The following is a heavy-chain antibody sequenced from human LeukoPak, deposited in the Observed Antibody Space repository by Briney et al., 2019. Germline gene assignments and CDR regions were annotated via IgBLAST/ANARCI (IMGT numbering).Heavy chain of an antibody. J-gene: IGHJ6*02. V-gene: IGHV3-7*03. CDR3: ASQSSGWYSYYYYYGMDV. CDR2: IKQDGSEK. D-gene: IGHD6-19*01. Sequence: GGSLRLSCAASGFTFSNYWMNWVRQAPGKGLEWVANIKQDGSEKYYVDSVKGRFTISRDNAENSLYLQMNSLRAEDTAVYYCASQSSGWYSYYYYYGMDVWGQGTTVTVSS. CDR1: GFTFSNYW.